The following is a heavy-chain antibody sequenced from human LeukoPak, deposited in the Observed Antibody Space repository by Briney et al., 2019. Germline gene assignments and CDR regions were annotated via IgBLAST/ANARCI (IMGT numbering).Heavy chain of an antibody. V-gene: IGHV1-46*01. J-gene: IGHJ3*02. Sequence: ASVKVSCKASGYTFTSYYMHWVRQAPGQGLEWMGIINPTTGDTAYAQKFQGRLTMTRDMSTSTVYMELSSLTSEDTAVFYCARYGFSAVWQGGWHAFDIWGQGTVVTVSS. D-gene: IGHD2-15*01. CDR3: ARYGFSAVWQGGWHAFDI. CDR2: INPTTGDT. CDR1: GYTFTSYY.